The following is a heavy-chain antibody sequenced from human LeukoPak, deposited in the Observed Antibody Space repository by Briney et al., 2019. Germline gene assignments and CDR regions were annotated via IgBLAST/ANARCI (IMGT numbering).Heavy chain of an antibody. Sequence: ASVKVSCKASGYTFTGYYMHWVRQAPGQGLEWMGWINPNSGGTNYAQKFQGRVTMTRDTSISTAYMELSRLRSDDTAVYYCARDPFYDCWSGSYDYWGQGTLVTVSS. CDR3: ARDPFYDCWSGSYDY. CDR2: INPNSGGT. V-gene: IGHV1-2*02. D-gene: IGHD3-3*01. J-gene: IGHJ4*02. CDR1: GYTFTGYY.